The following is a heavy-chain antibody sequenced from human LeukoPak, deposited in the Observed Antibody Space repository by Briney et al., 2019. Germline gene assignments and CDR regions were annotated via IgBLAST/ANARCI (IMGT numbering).Heavy chain of an antibody. J-gene: IGHJ4*02. CDR3: ARGAPEYRTDY. CDR1: GGSISSGGYY. Sequence: SQTLSLTCTVSGGSISSGGYYWSWIPQHPGKGLEWIGYIYYSGSTYYNPSLKSRVTMSVATSKNQFSLNVSSVTAADTAVYYCARGAPEYRTDYWGQGTLVTVSS. V-gene: IGHV4-31*03. CDR2: IYYSGST. D-gene: IGHD2-2*02.